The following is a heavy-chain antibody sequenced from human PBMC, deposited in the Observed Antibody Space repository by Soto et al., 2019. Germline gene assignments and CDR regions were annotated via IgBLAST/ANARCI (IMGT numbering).Heavy chain of an antibody. J-gene: IGHJ4*02. CDR2: IYYSGST. V-gene: IGHV4-59*08. CDR3: ARHRSRLQTPDY. Sequence: SETLSLTCTVSGGSISRYYWSWIRPPPGKGLEWIGYIYYSGSTNYNPSLKSRVTISVDTSKNQFSLKLSSVTSADTAVCYCARHRSRLQTPDYWGQGTLVTVSS. CDR1: GGSISRYY. D-gene: IGHD4-4*01.